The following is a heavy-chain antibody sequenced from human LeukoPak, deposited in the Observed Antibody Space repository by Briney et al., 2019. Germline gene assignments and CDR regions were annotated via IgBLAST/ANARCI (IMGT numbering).Heavy chain of an antibody. V-gene: IGHV3-30-3*01. CDR2: ISYDASNK. D-gene: IGHD6-13*01. CDR3: AKDTYSSTWYAGDY. CDR1: GFTFSSYA. J-gene: IGHJ4*02. Sequence: GGSLRLSCAASGFTFSSYAMHWVRQAPGKGLEWLAVISYDASNKYYADSVKGRFTISRDNSKNTLYLQMNSLRAEDTAVYYCAKDTYSSTWYAGDYWGQGTLVTVSS.